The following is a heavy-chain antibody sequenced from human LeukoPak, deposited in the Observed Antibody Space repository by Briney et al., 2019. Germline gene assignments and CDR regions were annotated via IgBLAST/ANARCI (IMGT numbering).Heavy chain of an antibody. V-gene: IGHV4-59*01. Sequence: SETLSLTCTVSGGSISSYYWSWVRQPPGKGLEWIGYISYTGSTTYNPSLKSRVSISVDTSKNQFSLKLSSVSAADTALYYCARAYTSWSFDYWGQGTLVTVSS. CDR1: GGSISSYY. CDR3: ARAYTSWSFDY. J-gene: IGHJ4*02. CDR2: ISYTGST. D-gene: IGHD2-2*02.